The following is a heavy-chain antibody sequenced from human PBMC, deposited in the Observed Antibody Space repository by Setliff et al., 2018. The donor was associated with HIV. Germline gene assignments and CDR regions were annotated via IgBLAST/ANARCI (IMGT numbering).Heavy chain of an antibody. V-gene: IGHV3-21*01. J-gene: IGHJ4*02. D-gene: IGHD6-13*01. CDR1: GFTFSTYS. CDR2: ISSSSRSK. Sequence: GGSLRLSCEASGFTFSTYSMNWVRQAPGKGLEWVSSISSSSRSKYYADSVKGRFTISRDNSRNTLYLQMHSLTPEDTAVYYCAKDVARRLAAIGRRGFFDSWGQGTLVTVSS. CDR3: AKDVARRLAAIGRRGFFDS.